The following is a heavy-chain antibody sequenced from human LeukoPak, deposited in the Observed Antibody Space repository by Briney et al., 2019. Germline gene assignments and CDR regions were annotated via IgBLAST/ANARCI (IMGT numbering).Heavy chain of an antibody. CDR1: GGSISSSSYY. CDR3: ARQYIVATIIDY. CDR2: IYYSGST. J-gene: IGHJ4*02. Sequence: SETLSLTCTVSGGSISSSSYYWGWIRRPPGKGLEWIGSIYYSGSTYYNPSLKSRVTISVDTSKNQFSLKLSSVTAADTAVYYCARQYIVATIIDYWGQGTLVTVSS. V-gene: IGHV4-39*01. D-gene: IGHD5-12*01.